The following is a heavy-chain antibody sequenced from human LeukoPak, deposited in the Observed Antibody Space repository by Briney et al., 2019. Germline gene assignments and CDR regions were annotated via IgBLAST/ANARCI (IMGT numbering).Heavy chain of an antibody. CDR3: ARTHASSPFDP. V-gene: IGHV4-30-4*08. CDR2: IYFGGST. Sequence: PSQTLSLTCTVSGGSISSGDYYWSWIRQPPGKGLEWIGYIYFGGSTYYNPSLKSRVTISGDTSKNQFSLKLRSVTAADTGVYYCARTHASSPFDPWGQGTLVTVSS. D-gene: IGHD6-13*01. J-gene: IGHJ5*02. CDR1: GGSISSGDYY.